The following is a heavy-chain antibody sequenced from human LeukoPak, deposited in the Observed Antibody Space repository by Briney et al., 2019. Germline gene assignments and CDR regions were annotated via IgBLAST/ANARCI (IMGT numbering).Heavy chain of an antibody. Sequence: SETLSLTCTVSRGSISSYYWSWIRQPPGKGLEWIGYIYYNGRTNYNPSLKSRFTISVDTSRNQFSLKLSSVTAADTAVYYCARDAGHQLSRRNYYAMDVWGQGTTVTVSS. CDR3: ARDAGHQLSRRNYYAMDV. CDR1: RGSISSYY. J-gene: IGHJ6*02. CDR2: IYYNGRT. V-gene: IGHV4-59*12. D-gene: IGHD1-1*01.